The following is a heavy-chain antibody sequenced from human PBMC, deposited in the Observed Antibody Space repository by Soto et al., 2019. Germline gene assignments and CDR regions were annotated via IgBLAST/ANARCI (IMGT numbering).Heavy chain of an antibody. V-gene: IGHV4-39*01. J-gene: IGHJ2*01. CDR1: GGSISSSSYY. CDR2: IYYSGST. Sequence: QLQLQESGPGLVKPSETLSLTCTVSGGSISSSSYYWGWIRQPPGKGLEWIGSIYYSGSTYYNPSLKSRVTISVDTSKNQFSLKLSSVTAADTAVYYCARHWGALGYFDLWGRGTLVTVSS. CDR3: ARHWGALGYFDL. D-gene: IGHD3-16*01.